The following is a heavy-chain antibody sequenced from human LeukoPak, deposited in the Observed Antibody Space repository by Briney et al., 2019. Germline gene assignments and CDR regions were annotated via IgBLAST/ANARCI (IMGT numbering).Heavy chain of an antibody. CDR2: INPSGGST. CDR3: AREIEVAGTFSRNWFDP. V-gene: IGHV1-46*01. J-gene: IGHJ5*02. Sequence: GASVKVSCKASGYTFTSYYMHWVRQAPGQGLEWMGIINPSGGSTSYAQKFQGRVTMTRDTSTSTVYMELSSLRSEDTAVYYCAREIEVAGTFSRNWFDPWGQGTLVTVSS. CDR1: GYTFTSYY. D-gene: IGHD6-19*01.